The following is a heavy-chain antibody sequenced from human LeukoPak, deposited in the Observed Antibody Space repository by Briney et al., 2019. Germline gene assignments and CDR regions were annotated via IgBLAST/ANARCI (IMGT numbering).Heavy chain of an antibody. J-gene: IGHJ4*02. CDR2: IRSKAYGGTT. Sequence: GGSLRLSCTASGFTFGEYAMSWFRQAPGKGLEWVGFIRSKAYGGTTEYAASVKGRFTISRDESKSIAYLQMNSLQTEDTAVYYCTRGRYSSGYFDYWGQGTLVTVSS. D-gene: IGHD5-18*01. CDR3: TRGRYSSGYFDY. CDR1: GFTFGEYA. V-gene: IGHV3-49*03.